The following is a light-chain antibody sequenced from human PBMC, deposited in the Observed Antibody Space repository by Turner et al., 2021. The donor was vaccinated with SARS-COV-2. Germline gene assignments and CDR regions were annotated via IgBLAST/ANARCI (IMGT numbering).Light chain of an antibody. Sequence: AIQLTQSPSSLSASVGDTVTITCRASQGIGSDLAWYQQKPGKAPKLLMYDASTLESGVPSRFTGSGSGTDFTLTISSLQPEDFATYYCQHFNSYSLTFGGGTKVEIK. CDR1: QGIGSD. V-gene: IGKV1-13*02. CDR3: QHFNSYSLT. J-gene: IGKJ4*01. CDR2: DAS.